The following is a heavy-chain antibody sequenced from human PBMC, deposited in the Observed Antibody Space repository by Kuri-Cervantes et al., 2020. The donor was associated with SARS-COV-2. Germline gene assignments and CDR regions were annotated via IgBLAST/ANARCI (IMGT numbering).Heavy chain of an antibody. CDR1: GGSFSGYY. CDR3: ARHKVDILTGYPQPWGY. J-gene: IGHJ4*02. D-gene: IGHD3-9*01. V-gene: IGHV4-34*01. CDR2: INHSGST. Sequence: GSLRLSCAVYGGSFSGYYWSWIRQPPGKGLEWIGEINHSGSTNYNPSLKSRVTISVDTSKNQFSLKLGSVTAADTAVYYCARHKVDILTGYPQPWGYWGQGTLVTVSS.